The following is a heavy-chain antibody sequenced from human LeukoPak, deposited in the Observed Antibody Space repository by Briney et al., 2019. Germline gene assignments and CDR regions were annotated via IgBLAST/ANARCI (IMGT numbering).Heavy chain of an antibody. CDR2: ISYDGSNK. Sequence: GGSLRLSCAASAFIFSSYGMHWVRQAPGKGLERVAVISYDGSNKYYADSVKGRFTISRDNSKNTLYLQMNSLRAEDTAVYYCARDSAHIVVVPAAYSFDYWGQGTLVTVSS. D-gene: IGHD2-2*01. CDR1: AFIFSSYG. J-gene: IGHJ4*02. V-gene: IGHV3-30*19. CDR3: ARDSAHIVVVPAAYSFDY.